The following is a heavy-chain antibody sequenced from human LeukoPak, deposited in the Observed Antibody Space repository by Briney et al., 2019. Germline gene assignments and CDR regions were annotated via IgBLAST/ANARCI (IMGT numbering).Heavy chain of an antibody. J-gene: IGHJ4*01. CDR3: ARHRDYYDT. CDR1: GGSINFYY. D-gene: IGHD3-22*01. Sequence: PSETLSLTCSVSGGSINFYYWSWIRQPPGKGLEWIGYIYSSGSANYNPSLKSRVIISGDTSKNQISLNLTSVTAADTAVYFCARHRDYYDTWGHGTLVTVSS. V-gene: IGHV4-59*08. CDR2: IYSSGSA.